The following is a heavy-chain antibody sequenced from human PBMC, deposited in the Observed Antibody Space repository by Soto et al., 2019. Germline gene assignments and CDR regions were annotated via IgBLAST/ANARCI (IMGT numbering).Heavy chain of an antibody. CDR2: IYSGGST. CDR1: GFNVSTNY. V-gene: IGHV3-53*01. D-gene: IGHD3-22*01. J-gene: IGHJ4*02. Sequence: GGSLRLSCAASGFNVSTNYMSWVRQAPGKGLEWVSTIYSGGSTYYADSVKGRFTISRDNSKNTVYLQMNSLRAEDTAVYYCARGITDRGVYYPFDYWGQGTLVTVSS. CDR3: ARGITDRGVYYPFDY.